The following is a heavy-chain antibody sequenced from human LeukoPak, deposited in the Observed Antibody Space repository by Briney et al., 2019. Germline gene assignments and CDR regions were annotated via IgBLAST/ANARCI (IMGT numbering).Heavy chain of an antibody. CDR1: IFTFRFYQ. CDR3: ARTLLYDWKDIYGRFDL. V-gene: IGHV3-7*04. J-gene: IGHJ4*02. Sequence: PGGPVTLLCRPSIFTFRFYQKTCAPQAPGKGLVGFAHIKEDGSQKYYEGSGKGRFTISRDNAQNSLFLQMSNLRVEDTAVYFCARTLLYDWKDIYGRFDLWGGGTLVSVS. CDR2: IKEDGSQK. D-gene: IGHD2-15*01.